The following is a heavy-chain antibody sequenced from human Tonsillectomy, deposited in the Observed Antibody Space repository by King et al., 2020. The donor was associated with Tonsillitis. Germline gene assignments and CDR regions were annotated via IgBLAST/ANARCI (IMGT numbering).Heavy chain of an antibody. CDR2: VCYEGSNK. CDR3: VRDRRDLTNWGSLAPGGFDY. D-gene: IGHD7-27*01. J-gene: IGHJ4*02. Sequence: VQLVESGGGVVQPGRSLRLSCAASGFTFSSYGMHWVRQAPVKGLEWVAVVCYEGSNKYYADSVKGRFTISRDNSKNTLYLQMNSLRAEDTAVYYCVRDRRDLTNWGSLAPGGFDYWGQGTLVTVSS. V-gene: IGHV3-33*01. CDR1: GFTFSSYG.